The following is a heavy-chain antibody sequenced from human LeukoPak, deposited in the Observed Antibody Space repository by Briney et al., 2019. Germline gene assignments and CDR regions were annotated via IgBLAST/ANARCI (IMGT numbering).Heavy chain of an antibody. CDR3: ARVGYSSSWYFDY. V-gene: IGHV1-2*06. CDR2: INPNSGGA. D-gene: IGHD6-13*01. Sequence: ASVKVSCKASGYTFTGYYMHWVRQAPGQGLEWMGRINPNSGGANYAQKFQGRVTMTRDTSISTAYMEPSRLRSDDTAVYYCARVGYSSSWYFDYWGQGTLVTVSS. CDR1: GYTFTGYY. J-gene: IGHJ4*02.